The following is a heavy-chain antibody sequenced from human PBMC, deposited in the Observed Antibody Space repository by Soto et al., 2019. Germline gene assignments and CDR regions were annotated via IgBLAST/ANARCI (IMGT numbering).Heavy chain of an antibody. CDR3: ARVPDYGDYVVRENPPPVF. Sequence: QVQLVQSGAEVKKPGASVKVSCKASGYTFTFYGITWVRQAPGQGLEWMGWISASKGNTNYAQKFQGRFTMTTDTSTGTAYMELRRLNSDDTAVYYCARVPDYGDYVVRENPPPVFWGQGTLVTVSS. J-gene: IGHJ4*02. CDR2: ISASKGNT. D-gene: IGHD4-17*01. CDR1: GYTFTFYG. V-gene: IGHV1-18*01.